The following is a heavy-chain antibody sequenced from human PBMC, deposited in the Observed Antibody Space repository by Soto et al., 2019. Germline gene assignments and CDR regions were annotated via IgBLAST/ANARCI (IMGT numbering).Heavy chain of an antibody. CDR1: GFTFSNAW. CDR2: IKSKTDGGTT. Sequence: EVQLVESGGGLVKPGGSLRLSCAASGFTFSNAWMSWVRQAPGKGLEWVGRIKSKTDGGTTDYAAPVKGRFTISRDESKNTLYLQMNSLKTEDTAVYYCTTPPRITIFGVVIIPIGAAVKDVWGKGTTVTVSS. D-gene: IGHD3-3*01. V-gene: IGHV3-15*01. J-gene: IGHJ6*04. CDR3: TTPPRITIFGVVIIPIGAAVKDV.